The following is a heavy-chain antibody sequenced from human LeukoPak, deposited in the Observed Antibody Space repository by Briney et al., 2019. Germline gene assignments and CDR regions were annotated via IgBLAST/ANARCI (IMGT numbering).Heavy chain of an antibody. Sequence: VASVKVSCKASGYTFTGYYMHWVRQAPGHGLEWMGWINPKTLGTNYAQKFRGRVTMTRDTSITTVYMELSSLRSDDTAVYYCARDSLSDDSSGYYDFWGQGTLVTVST. CDR1: GYTFTGYY. J-gene: IGHJ4*02. D-gene: IGHD3-22*01. CDR2: INPKTLGT. V-gene: IGHV1-2*02. CDR3: ARDSLSDDSSGYYDF.